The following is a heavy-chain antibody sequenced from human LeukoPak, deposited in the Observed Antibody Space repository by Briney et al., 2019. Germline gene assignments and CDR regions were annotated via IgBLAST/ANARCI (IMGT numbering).Heavy chain of an antibody. Sequence: KPSETLSLTCTVSGGSISSYYWSWIRQPPGKGLEWIGYIYYSGSTNYNPSLKSRVTISVDTSKNQFSPKLSSVTAADTAVYYCASSEYSSSSPDYWGQGTLVTVSS. CDR2: IYYSGST. D-gene: IGHD6-6*01. V-gene: IGHV4-59*01. CDR1: GGSISSYY. J-gene: IGHJ4*02. CDR3: ASSEYSSSSPDY.